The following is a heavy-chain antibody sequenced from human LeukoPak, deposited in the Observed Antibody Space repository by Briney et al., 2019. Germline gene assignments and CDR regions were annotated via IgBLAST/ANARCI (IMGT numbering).Heavy chain of an antibody. D-gene: IGHD4-17*01. CDR2: IYPGVSDT. J-gene: IGHJ4*02. V-gene: IGHV5-51*01. Sequence: GESLKISCKGSGYTFTNYWIAWVRHMPGKGLGWMGVIYPGVSDTRYSPSFQGQVTISADKSISTAYLQWSSLKASDSAMYYCARLGYGDYGIDYWGQGTLVTVSS. CDR3: ARLGYGDYGIDY. CDR1: GYTFTNYW.